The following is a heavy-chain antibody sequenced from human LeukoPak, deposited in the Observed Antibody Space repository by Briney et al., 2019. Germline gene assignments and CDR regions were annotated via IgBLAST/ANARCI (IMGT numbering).Heavy chain of an antibody. CDR1: GGTFSSYA. CDR3: ARDTMVVMTFDY. J-gene: IGHJ4*02. D-gene: IGHD2-15*01. Sequence: GASVKVSCKASGGTFSSYAISWVRQAPGQGLEWMGGIIPIFGTANYAQKFQGRVTITTDESTSTAYMELSSLRSEDTAVYYCARDTMVVMTFDYWGQGTLVTVSS. CDR2: IIPIFGTA. V-gene: IGHV1-69*05.